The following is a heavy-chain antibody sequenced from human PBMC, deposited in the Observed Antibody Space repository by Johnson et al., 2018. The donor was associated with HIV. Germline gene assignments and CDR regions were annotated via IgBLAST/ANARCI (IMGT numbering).Heavy chain of an antibody. CDR2: INWNGGST. Sequence: VQLVESGGSVVQPGRSLRLSCAASGFTFDDYAMHWVRQAPGKGLEWVSGINWNGGSTGYADSVKGRFTISRDNAKNSLYLQMNSLRAEDTALYYCARDALQLWDTFDIWGQGTMVTVSS. CDR1: GFTFDDYA. V-gene: IGHV3-20*04. CDR3: ARDALQLWDTFDI. J-gene: IGHJ3*02. D-gene: IGHD5-24*01.